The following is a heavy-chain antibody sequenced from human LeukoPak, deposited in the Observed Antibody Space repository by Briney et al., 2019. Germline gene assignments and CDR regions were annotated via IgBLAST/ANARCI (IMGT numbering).Heavy chain of an antibody. V-gene: IGHV1-18*04. CDR3: ARDRQLTSTHFDY. D-gene: IGHD6-13*01. CDR2: ISAYNGNT. CDR1: GYTFTSYG. Sequence: ASVKVSCKASGYTFTSYGISWVRQAPGQGLEWMGWISAYNGNTNYAQKLQGRVAMTTDTSTSTAYMELRSLRSDDTAVYYCARDRQLTSTHFDYWAREPWSPSPQ. J-gene: IGHJ4*02.